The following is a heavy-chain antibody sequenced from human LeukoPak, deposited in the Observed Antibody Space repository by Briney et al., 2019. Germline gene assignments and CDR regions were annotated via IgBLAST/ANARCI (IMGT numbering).Heavy chain of an antibody. D-gene: IGHD1-14*01. V-gene: IGHV4-59*01. CDR3: ARGTGALVPFDY. CDR2: IYYSGST. CDR1: GASISSYY. J-gene: IGHJ4*02. Sequence: PSETQSLTCTVSGASISSYYWSWIRQPPGKGLEWIGCIYYSGSTDYNPSLKSRVTISEDTSKNQFSLKLSSVTAADTAVYYCARGTGALVPFDYWGQGTLVTVSS.